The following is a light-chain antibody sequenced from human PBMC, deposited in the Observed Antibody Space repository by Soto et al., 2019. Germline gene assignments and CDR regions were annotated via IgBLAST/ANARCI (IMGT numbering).Light chain of an antibody. CDR3: QQLFRYPLA. CDR2: GAS. J-gene: IGKJ5*01. V-gene: IGKV1-9*01. Sequence: IQLTQSPSSLSASVGDRVTITCRASEGIVNYLAWYQQQPGKAPKLLIYGASTLQSGVPSRFTGSGSGTAVTLIIDSLQPEDFATYHCQQLFRYPLAFGQGTRLEMK. CDR1: EGIVNY.